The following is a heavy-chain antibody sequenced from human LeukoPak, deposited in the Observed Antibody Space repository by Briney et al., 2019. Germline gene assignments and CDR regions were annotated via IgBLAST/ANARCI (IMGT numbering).Heavy chain of an antibody. CDR1: GFTFTRYA. J-gene: IGHJ6*03. V-gene: IGHV3-30*02. CDR3: AKPRYNCNDVEIGYYYYYMDV. D-gene: IGHD1-1*01. Sequence: PGGSLRLSCAASGFTFTRYAMHWVRQAPGKGLEWVAFLRYDGSNKVYADSVKGRFTISRDNSKNTLYLQMNSLRAEDTAVYYCAKPRYNCNDVEIGYYYYYMDVWGKGTTVTISS. CDR2: LRYDGSNK.